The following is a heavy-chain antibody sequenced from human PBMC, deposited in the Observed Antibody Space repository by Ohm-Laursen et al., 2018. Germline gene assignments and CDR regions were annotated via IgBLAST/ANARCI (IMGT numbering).Heavy chain of an antibody. D-gene: IGHD2-21*01. CDR2: INPNSGGT. J-gene: IGHJ3*02. CDR1: GFAFSRSG. Sequence: SCAASGFAFSRSGMHWVRQAPGKGLEWMGWINPNSGGTKYSQKFQGRVTLTRDTSINTAYMELSGLRSDDTAVYYCAREGVIATNINQGNDAFDIWGQGTMVTVSS. V-gene: IGHV1-2*02. CDR3: AREGVIATNINQGNDAFDI.